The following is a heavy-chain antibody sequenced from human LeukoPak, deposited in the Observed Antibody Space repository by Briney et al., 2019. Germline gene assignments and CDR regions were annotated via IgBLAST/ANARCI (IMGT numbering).Heavy chain of an antibody. CDR1: GFTFSSYW. CDR3: AAMILGGSDY. D-gene: IGHD3-22*01. CDR2: LSPDGSDR. V-gene: IGHV3-74*01. J-gene: IGHJ4*02. Sequence: PGGSLRLSCAASGFTFSSYWMHWVRQAPGKGPEWVSRLSPDGSDRSYADSVQGRFTISRDNAKNTVYLQMNSLRAEDTAVYYCAAMILGGSDYWGQGTLVTVSS.